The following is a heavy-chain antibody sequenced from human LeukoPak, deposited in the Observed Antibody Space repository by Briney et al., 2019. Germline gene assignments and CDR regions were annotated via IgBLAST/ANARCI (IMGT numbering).Heavy chain of an antibody. J-gene: IGHJ4*02. Sequence: SQTLSLTCAISGDSVSSNSATWNWIRQSPSRGLEWLGRTYYRSKWYFDYGMPVKSRITINPDTSKNQFSLQLHSVTPDDTAVYFCAGTGSYFRYWDQGTLVTVSS. CDR3: AGTGSYFRY. V-gene: IGHV6-1*01. CDR1: GDSVSSNSAT. D-gene: IGHD1-26*01. CDR2: TYYRSKWYF.